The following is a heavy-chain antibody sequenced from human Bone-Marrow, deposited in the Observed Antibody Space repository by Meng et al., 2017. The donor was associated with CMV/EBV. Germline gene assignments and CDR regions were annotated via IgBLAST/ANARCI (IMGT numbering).Heavy chain of an antibody. V-gene: IGHV3-9*01. D-gene: IGHD2-2*01. J-gene: IGHJ4*02. CDR3: GQSSTSQGPFDY. CDR2: ISWNSGSI. Sequence: SLKISCAASGFTFDDYAMHWVRQAPGKGLEWVSGISWNSGSIGYADSVKGRFTISRDNSKNTLYLQMNSLRAEDTAVYYCGQSSTSQGPFDYWGQGTLVTVSS. CDR1: GFTFDDYA.